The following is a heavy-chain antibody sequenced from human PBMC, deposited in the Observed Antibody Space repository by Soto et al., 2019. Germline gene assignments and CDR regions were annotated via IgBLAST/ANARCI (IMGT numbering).Heavy chain of an antibody. CDR2: IYYTGST. V-gene: IGHV4-59*01. Sequence: SETLSLTCTVSGASISSYYWSWIRQPPGKGLEWIGYIYYTGSTYYNPSLKSRVTMSVDTSKIQFSLRLSSVTAADTAVYYCARASPLSPIDSWGQGTMLTVSS. CDR3: ARASPLSPIDS. CDR1: GASISSYY. J-gene: IGHJ4*02.